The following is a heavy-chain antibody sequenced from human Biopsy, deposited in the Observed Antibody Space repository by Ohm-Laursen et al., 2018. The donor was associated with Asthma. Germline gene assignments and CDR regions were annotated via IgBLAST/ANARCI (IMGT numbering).Heavy chain of an antibody. CDR1: GGTFNTYV. V-gene: IGHV1-69*13. Sequence: ASVKVSCKSPGGTFNTYVIGWVRQAPRQGLEWMGGINSVFGTTTYPQKFQDRVTITADDSTSTVYMELSSLRSEDTAVYYCARKAGSCISRTCYSLDFWGQGTLVTVSS. CDR3: ARKAGSCISRTCYSLDF. J-gene: IGHJ4*02. D-gene: IGHD2-2*01. CDR2: INSVFGTT.